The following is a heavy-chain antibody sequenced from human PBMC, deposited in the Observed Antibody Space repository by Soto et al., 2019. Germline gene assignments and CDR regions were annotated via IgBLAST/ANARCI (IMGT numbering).Heavy chain of an antibody. D-gene: IGHD4-17*01. CDR1: GYTLTELS. J-gene: IGHJ6*02. V-gene: IGHV1-24*01. Sequence: ASVKVSCKVSGYTLTELSMHWVRQAPGKGLEWMGGFDPEDGETIYAQKFQGRVTMTEDTSTHTAYMELSSLRSEDTAVYYCATSRSGMTTVTQYYYGMDVWGQGTTVTVSS. CDR3: ATSRSGMTTVTQYYYGMDV. CDR2: FDPEDGET.